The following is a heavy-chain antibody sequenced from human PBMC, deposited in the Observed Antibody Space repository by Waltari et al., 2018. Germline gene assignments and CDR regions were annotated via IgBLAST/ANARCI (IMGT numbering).Heavy chain of an antibody. CDR2: ISGSSTNT. J-gene: IGHJ4*02. CDR1: GFDFEDYA. D-gene: IGHD3-10*01. Sequence: EVQLVESGGGLVQPRGSLRLSCAASGFDFEDYALHWVRQAPGEGLEWVSGISGSSTNTGYWTSVKGRFAISRDNAKNSLSLQMDSLTTEDTALYYCVRGSYSGSGSLGYFDNWGQGTLVTVSS. CDR3: VRGSYSGSGSLGYFDN. V-gene: IGHV3-9*01.